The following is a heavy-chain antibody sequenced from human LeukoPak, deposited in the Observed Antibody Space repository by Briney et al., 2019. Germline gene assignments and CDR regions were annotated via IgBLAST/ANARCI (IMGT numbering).Heavy chain of an antibody. J-gene: IGHJ4*02. CDR1: GFT. CDR2: ISGSDSST. Sequence: PGGSLRLSCAASGFTMSWVRQAPGKGLEWVSAISGSDSSTYYADSVKGRFTISRDNAKNSLYLQMSSLRGEDTAVYYCARLRLTGLYYFDYWGQGTLVTVSS. CDR3: ARLRLTGLYYFDY. D-gene: IGHD7-27*01. V-gene: IGHV3-23*01.